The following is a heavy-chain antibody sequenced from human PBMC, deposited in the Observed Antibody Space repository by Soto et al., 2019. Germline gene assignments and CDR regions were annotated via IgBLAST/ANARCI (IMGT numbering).Heavy chain of an antibody. J-gene: IGHJ6*02. Sequence: QVQLQESGPGLVEPSQTLSLTCTVSSGSITSGGYYWTWIRQQPGKGLEWIGYIYYSRSAYSNPSHESRVTISVDTSQKQFHQKLSSVTAADTAVYFCASDRGTYDVWSYHPAGDMDVWGQGTTVTVSS. CDR3: ASDRGTYDVWSYHPAGDMDV. D-gene: IGHD3-3*01. V-gene: IGHV4-31*03. CDR2: IYYSRSA. CDR1: SGSITSGGYY.